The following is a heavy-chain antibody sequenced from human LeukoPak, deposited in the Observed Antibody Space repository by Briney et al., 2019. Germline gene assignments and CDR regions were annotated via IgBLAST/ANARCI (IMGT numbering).Heavy chain of an antibody. CDR2: IYTSGST. CDR3: ASHPGVGTTAFAFDI. V-gene: IGHV4-61*02. J-gene: IGHJ3*02. Sequence: SETLSLTCTVSGGSISSDNYSWSWIRQPAGKGLEWIGRIYTSGSTNYNPSLKSRVTISVDTSKNQFSLKLSSVTAADTAVYYCASHPGVGTTAFAFDIWGQGTMVTVSS. CDR1: GGSISSDNYS. D-gene: IGHD1-14*01.